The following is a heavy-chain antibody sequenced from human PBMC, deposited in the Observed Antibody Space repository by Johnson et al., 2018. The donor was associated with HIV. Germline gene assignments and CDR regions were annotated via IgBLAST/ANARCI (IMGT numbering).Heavy chain of an antibody. CDR2: ISYDGTNK. D-gene: IGHD4-17*01. CDR3: ARPSVVTTLTTTPWAFDI. J-gene: IGHJ3*02. CDR1: GFTFSSYA. V-gene: IGHV3-30*04. Sequence: QMQLVESGGGVVQPGRSLRLSCAASGFTFSSYAMHWVRQAPGKGLEWVAIISYDGTNKYYADSVKGRFTISRDNSKSMLYLQMNSLRAEDTAVYYCARPSVVTTLTTTPWAFDIWGQGTMVTVSS.